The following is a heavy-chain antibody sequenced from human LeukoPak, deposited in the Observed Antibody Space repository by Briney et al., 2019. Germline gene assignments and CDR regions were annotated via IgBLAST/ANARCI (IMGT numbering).Heavy chain of an antibody. CDR3: ARDTYGSGALWFDP. V-gene: IGHV3-21*01. CDR2: ISSSSSYI. J-gene: IGHJ5*02. CDR1: GFTFSSYS. D-gene: IGHD3-10*01. Sequence: GGSLRLFCAASGFTFSSYSMNWVRQTPGKGLEWVSSISSSSSYIYYADSVKGRFTISRDNAKNSLYLQMSSLRAEDTAVYYCARDTYGSGALWFDPWGQGTLVTVSS.